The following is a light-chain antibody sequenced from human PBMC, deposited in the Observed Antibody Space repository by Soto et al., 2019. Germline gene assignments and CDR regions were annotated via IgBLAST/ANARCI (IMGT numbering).Light chain of an antibody. Sequence: IVMTQSPATLSVSPGERATLSCRASQSVSSNLAWYPQKPGQAPRLLIYGASTRATGIPARFSGSGSGTEFTLTISSLPSEDFAVYYCQQYNNWWTFGQGTKVDIK. V-gene: IGKV3-15*01. CDR2: GAS. CDR3: QQYNNWWT. CDR1: QSVSSN. J-gene: IGKJ1*01.